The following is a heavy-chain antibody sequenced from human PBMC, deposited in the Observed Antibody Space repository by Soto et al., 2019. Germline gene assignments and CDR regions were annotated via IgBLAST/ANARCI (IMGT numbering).Heavy chain of an antibody. J-gene: IGHJ4*02. Sequence: PGGSLRLSCAASGFTFSTYSMNWVRQAPGKGLEWVSYISSGSSTIYYADSVKGRFTISRDNAKNSLYLQMNSLRAEDTAVYYYARDYYDSSGYSEGHDYWGQGTLVTVSS. CDR2: ISSGSSTI. D-gene: IGHD3-22*01. CDR3: ARDYYDSSGYSEGHDY. V-gene: IGHV3-48*01. CDR1: GFTFSTYS.